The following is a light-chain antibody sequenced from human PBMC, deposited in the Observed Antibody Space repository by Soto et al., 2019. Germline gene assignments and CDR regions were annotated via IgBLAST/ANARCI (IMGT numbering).Light chain of an antibody. V-gene: IGKV1-39*01. CDR3: QQSYSTPLT. J-gene: IGKJ3*01. CDR1: QSISSY. CDR2: GAS. Sequence: DPQMTQSPSSLSASVGDRVTITCRASQSISSYLNWYQQKPGKAPKLLIYGASNLQSGVPSRFSGSGTGTDFTLTISSLQPEDVATYYCQQSYSTPLTFGPGTKVDIK.